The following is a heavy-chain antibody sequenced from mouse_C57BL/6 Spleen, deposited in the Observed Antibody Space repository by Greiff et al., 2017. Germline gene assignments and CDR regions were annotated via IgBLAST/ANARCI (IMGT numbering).Heavy chain of an antibody. CDR3: ARTAMDY. J-gene: IGHJ4*01. CDR2: ISSGSSTI. V-gene: IGHV5-17*01. CDR1: GYTFSDYG. Sequence: EVQRVESGGGLVKPGASLKLSCAASGYTFSDYGMHWVRQAPGQGLEWVAYISSGSSTINYADTVKGRVTFTIDNAKNTLFLQMTSLRSEDTAMYYCARTAMDYWGQGTSVTVSS.